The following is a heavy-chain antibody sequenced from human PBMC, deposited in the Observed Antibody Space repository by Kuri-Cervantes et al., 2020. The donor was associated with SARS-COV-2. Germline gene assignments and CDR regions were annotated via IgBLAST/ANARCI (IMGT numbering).Heavy chain of an antibody. J-gene: IGHJ6*02. CDR2: IIPIFGTA. D-gene: IGHD3-3*01. V-gene: IGHV1-69*13. CDR3: ARDRIFGVVIEGYGMDV. CDR1: GGTFSSYA. Sequence: SVKVSCKASGGTFSSYAISWVRQAPGQGLEWMGGIIPIFGTANYAQKFQGRVTITADESTSTAYMELSSLRSEDTAVYYCARDRIFGVVIEGYGMDVWGQGTTVTVSS.